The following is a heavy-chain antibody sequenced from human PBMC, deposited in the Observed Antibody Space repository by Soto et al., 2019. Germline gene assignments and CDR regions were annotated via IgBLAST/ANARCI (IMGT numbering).Heavy chain of an antibody. CDR2: IFHGGST. D-gene: IGHD1-26*01. J-gene: IGHJ4*02. Sequence: PSETLSLTCAVSGGSIRSNNWWSWVRQPPGKGLEWIGEIFHGGSTYYNPSLKTRLTISVDKSKNQFSLKLISVTAADTAVYYCARVYSGSYSDYWGQGTLVTVSS. V-gene: IGHV4-4*02. CDR1: GGSIRSNNW. CDR3: ARVYSGSYSDY.